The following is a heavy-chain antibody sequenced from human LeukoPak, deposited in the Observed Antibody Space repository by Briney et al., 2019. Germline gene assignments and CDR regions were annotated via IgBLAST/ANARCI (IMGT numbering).Heavy chain of an antibody. CDR2: IYTSGST. Sequence: SETLSLTCTVSGGSISSSSYYWSWIRQPAGKGLEWIGRIYTSGSTNYNPSLKGRVTISVDASKNQFSLKLSSVTAADTAVYYCARENRFDSSGRRVDFDYWGQGTLVTVSS. J-gene: IGHJ4*02. D-gene: IGHD3-22*01. V-gene: IGHV4-61*02. CDR1: GGSISSSSYY. CDR3: ARENRFDSSGRRVDFDY.